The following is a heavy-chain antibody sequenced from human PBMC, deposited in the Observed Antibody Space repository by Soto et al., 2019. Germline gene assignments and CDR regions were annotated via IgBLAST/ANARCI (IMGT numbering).Heavy chain of an antibody. V-gene: IGHV3-23*01. CDR3: AKEYTSISKGSFDY. J-gene: IGHJ4*02. CDR1: GFTFSNYA. Sequence: SGGSLRLSCAASGFTFSNYAMNWVRQAPGKGLEWVSGITGSGGATFYADSVKGRFTISRDNSKNTVYLQVNSVRADDTAVYYCAKEYTSISKGSFDYWGQGALVTVS. CDR2: ITGSGGAT. D-gene: IGHD2-2*02.